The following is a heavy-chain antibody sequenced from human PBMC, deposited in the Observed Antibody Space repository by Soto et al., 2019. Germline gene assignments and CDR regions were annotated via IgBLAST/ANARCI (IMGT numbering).Heavy chain of an antibody. CDR2: IIPIFGTA. CDR3: ARNPALGYCSGGSCYDGPS. D-gene: IGHD2-15*01. Sequence: ASVKVSCKASGGTFSSYAISWVRQAPGQGLEWMGGIIPIFGTANYALKFQGRVTITADESTSTAYMELSSLRSEDTAVYYCARNPALGYCSGGSCYDGPSWGQGTLVTVSS. J-gene: IGHJ4*02. CDR1: GGTFSSYA. V-gene: IGHV1-69*13.